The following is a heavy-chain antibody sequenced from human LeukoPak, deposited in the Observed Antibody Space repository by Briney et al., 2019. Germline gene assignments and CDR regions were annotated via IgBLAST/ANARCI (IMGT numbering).Heavy chain of an antibody. J-gene: IGHJ4*02. V-gene: IGHV3-53*01. Sequence: PGGSLRLSCAASGLTFRTYAMSWVRQSPGKGLEWVSVIYVGGSAYYADSVKGRFTISGDSSKNTLYLQMNSLRAEDTAVYYCARLKIDGTHFDYWGQGTLVTVSS. CDR1: GLTFRTYA. D-gene: IGHD3-9*01. CDR3: ARLKIDGTHFDY. CDR2: IYVGGSA.